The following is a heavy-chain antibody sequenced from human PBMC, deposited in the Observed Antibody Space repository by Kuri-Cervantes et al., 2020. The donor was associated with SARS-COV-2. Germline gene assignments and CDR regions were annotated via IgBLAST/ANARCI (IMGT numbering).Heavy chain of an antibody. D-gene: IGHD3-16*02. CDR1: GGSISSSSYY. Sequence: SETLSLTCTVSGGSISSSSYYWGWIRQPPGKGLEWIGSIYYSGSTYYNPSLKSRVTMSVDTSKNQFSLKLSSVTAADTAVYYCARVDYIWGSYRPNWFDPWGQGTLVTVSS. CDR2: IYYSGST. CDR3: ARVDYIWGSYRPNWFDP. V-gene: IGHV4-39*07. J-gene: IGHJ5*02.